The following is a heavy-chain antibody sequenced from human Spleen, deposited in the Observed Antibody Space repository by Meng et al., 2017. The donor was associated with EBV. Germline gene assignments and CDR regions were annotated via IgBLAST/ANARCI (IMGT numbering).Heavy chain of an antibody. Sequence: QAQLQHWGAGLLTPSETLSLTTAVYGGSLSGYYWTWIRQPPGKGLEWIGEINHSRNTNYNPSLKSRVSISEDTAKNRISLKVSSVTAADTAVYFCARNSDWNDFDSWGQGTLVTVSS. CDR2: INHSRNT. D-gene: IGHD1-1*01. CDR3: ARNSDWNDFDS. CDR1: GGSLSGYY. J-gene: IGHJ4*02. V-gene: IGHV4-34*01.